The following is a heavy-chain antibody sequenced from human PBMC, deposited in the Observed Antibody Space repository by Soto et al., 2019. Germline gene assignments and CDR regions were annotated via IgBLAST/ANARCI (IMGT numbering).Heavy chain of an antibody. J-gene: IGHJ4*02. CDR2: IDPSDSYT. CDR3: ARQEYYDSSGYYWDY. V-gene: IGHV5-10-1*01. D-gene: IGHD3-22*01. CDR1: GYSFTSYW. Sequence: PGESLKISCKGSGYSFTSYWISWVRQMPCKGLEWMGRIDPSDSYTNYSPSFQGHVTISADKSISTAYLQWSSLKASDTAMYYCARQEYYDSSGYYWDYWGQGTLVTVSS.